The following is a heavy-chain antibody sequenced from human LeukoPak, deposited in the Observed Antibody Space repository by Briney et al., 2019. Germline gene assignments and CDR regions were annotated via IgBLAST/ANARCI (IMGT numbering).Heavy chain of an antibody. CDR1: GGSISSYY. D-gene: IGHD1-26*01. CDR3: ARENSGSYRVFDH. Sequence: SETLSLTCTVSGGSISSYYWGWIRQPAGKGLEWIGRIYTSGSTNYNASLKSRVSMSVDTSKNQFSLKLSSVTAADTAVFYCARENSGSYRVFDHWGQGTLVTVSS. J-gene: IGHJ4*02. V-gene: IGHV4-4*07. CDR2: IYTSGST.